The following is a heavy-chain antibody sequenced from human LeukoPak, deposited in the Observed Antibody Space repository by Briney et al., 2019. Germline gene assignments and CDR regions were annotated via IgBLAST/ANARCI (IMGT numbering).Heavy chain of an antibody. D-gene: IGHD3-3*01. V-gene: IGHV2-5*01. J-gene: IGHJ5*02. CDR1: GFSLSTSGAG. CDR2: IYWNDDK. CDR3: AHSRSVTIFGAEPNWFGP. Sequence: SGPTLVNPTQTLTLTCTFSGFSLSTSGAGGGWIRQPPAKALEWLALIYWNDDKRYSPSLKSRLTITKDTSKNQVVLTMTNMDPVDTATYYCAHSRSVTIFGAEPNWFGPWGQGTLVTVSS.